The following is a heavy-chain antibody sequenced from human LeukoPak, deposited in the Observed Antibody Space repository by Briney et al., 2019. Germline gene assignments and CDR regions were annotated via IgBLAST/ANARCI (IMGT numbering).Heavy chain of an antibody. CDR2: ISSSSYI. Sequence: GGSLRLSCAASGFTFSSYSMNWVRQAPGKGLEWVSSISSSSYIYYADSVKGRFTISRDNSKNTLYLQMNSLRAEDTAVYYCAKDAPKLGRAVGYWGQGTLVTVSS. CDR3: AKDAPKLGRAVGY. J-gene: IGHJ4*02. D-gene: IGHD7-27*01. V-gene: IGHV3-21*01. CDR1: GFTFSSYS.